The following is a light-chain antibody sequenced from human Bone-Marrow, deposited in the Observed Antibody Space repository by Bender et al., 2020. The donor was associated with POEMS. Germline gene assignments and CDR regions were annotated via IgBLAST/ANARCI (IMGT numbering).Light chain of an antibody. CDR2: ANT. CDR1: GSNIGVGYD. CDR3: CSYAGNRNV. Sequence: QSVLTQPPSVSGAPGQRVTISCTGSGSNIGVGYDVQWYQQLPRTAPKLLIYANTNRPSGVSDRFSGSKSGTSASLAITGLQAEDEADYYCCSYAGNRNVFGTGTKVTVL. J-gene: IGLJ1*01. V-gene: IGLV1-40*01.